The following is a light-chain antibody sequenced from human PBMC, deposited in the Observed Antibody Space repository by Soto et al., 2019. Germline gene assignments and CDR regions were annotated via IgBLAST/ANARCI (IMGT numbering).Light chain of an antibody. Sequence: EIVLTQSPATLSLSPGERATLSCRASQSVSSYLAWYQQKPGQAPRLLIYDASNRATGIPARFSGSGSGRDFTLTISSLEPEDFAVYYCQQRSKWPHTVGQGTRLEIK. V-gene: IGKV3-11*02. J-gene: IGKJ2*01. CDR1: QSVSSY. CDR2: DAS. CDR3: QQRSKWPHT.